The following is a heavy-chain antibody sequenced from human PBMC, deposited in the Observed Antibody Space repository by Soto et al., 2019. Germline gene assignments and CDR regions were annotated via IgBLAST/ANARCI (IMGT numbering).Heavy chain of an antibody. V-gene: IGHV4-31*03. CDR3: ARTNRGFVAGYSFDY. J-gene: IGHJ4*02. Sequence: QVQLQESGPGLVEPSQTLSLTCTVSGGAITSGGYFWSWIRQHPGKGLEWIGYIYSIGKAYYTPSLISRITISLDTSANQLSLTLTSVTAADTAIYYCARTNRGFVAGYSFDYWGQGARVTVSS. CDR2: IYSIGKA. CDR1: GGAITSGGYF. D-gene: IGHD3-9*01.